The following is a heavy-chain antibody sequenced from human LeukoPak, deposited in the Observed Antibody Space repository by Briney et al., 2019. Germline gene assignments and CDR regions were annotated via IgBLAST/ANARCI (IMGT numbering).Heavy chain of an antibody. V-gene: IGHV3-66*04. CDR1: GFTVSSYY. D-gene: IGHD1-26*01. CDR3: ARPRSTVGVTGLDC. Sequence: GGSLRLSCAASGFTVSSYYMSWVRQAPGKGLEWVSIIYSSGGTYYADSARGRFTISRDSFKNTLYLQMNSLRAEDTAVYYCARPRSTVGVTGLDCWGQGTLVTVSA. J-gene: IGHJ4*02. CDR2: IYSSGGT.